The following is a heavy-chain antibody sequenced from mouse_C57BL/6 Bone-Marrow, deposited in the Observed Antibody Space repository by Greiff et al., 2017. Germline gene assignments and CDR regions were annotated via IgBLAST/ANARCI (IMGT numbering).Heavy chain of an antibody. D-gene: IGHD2-5*01. V-gene: IGHV1-52*01. Sequence: VQLQQPGAELVRPGSSVKLSCKASGYTFTSYWMHWVKQRPIQGLEWIGNIDPSDSETHYNQKFKDKATLTVDKSSSTAYMQLSSLTSEDSAVYYCARSDYSNYCDPHYAMDYWGQGTSVTVSA. CDR3: ARSDYSNYCDPHYAMDY. CDR1: GYTFTSYW. J-gene: IGHJ4*01. CDR2: IDPSDSET.